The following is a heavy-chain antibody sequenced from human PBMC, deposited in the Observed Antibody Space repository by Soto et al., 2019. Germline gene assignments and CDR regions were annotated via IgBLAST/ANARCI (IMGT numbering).Heavy chain of an antibody. J-gene: IGHJ4*02. D-gene: IGHD3-22*01. V-gene: IGHV4-59*01. CDR3: AKDRGLGYDSSGYYRFDY. CDR2: IYYSGST. CDR1: GGSISSYY. Sequence: PSETLSLTCTVSGGSISSYYWSWIRQPPGKGLEWIGYIYYSGSTNYNPSLKSRVTISVDTSKNQFSLKLSSVTAADTAGYYCAKDRGLGYDSSGYYRFDYWGQGTLVTVSS.